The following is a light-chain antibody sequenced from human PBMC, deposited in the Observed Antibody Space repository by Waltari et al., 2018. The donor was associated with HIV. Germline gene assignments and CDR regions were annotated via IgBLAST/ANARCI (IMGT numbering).Light chain of an antibody. CDR2: GAS. CDR1: QSVSSN. CDR3: QQYNNWPPRT. V-gene: IGKV3-15*01. J-gene: IGKJ1*01. Sequence: EIAMMKSPATLSVSPGERATLSGRASQSVSSNLAWYQQKPGQAPRLLIYGASTRPPGIPARFSGSGSGTEFTLTISSLQSEDFAVYYCQQYNNWPPRTFGQGTKVEIK.